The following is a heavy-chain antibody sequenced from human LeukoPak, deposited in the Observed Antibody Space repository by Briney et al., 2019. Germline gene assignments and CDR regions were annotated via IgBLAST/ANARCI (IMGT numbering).Heavy chain of an antibody. CDR3: AKDAQRGFDYSNSLEN. D-gene: IGHD4-11*01. CDR1: KFTFGHFG. Sequence: GGSLRHSCAASKFTFGHFGMHWVRQAPGKGLEWVAVIWNDGSNQYYAESVKGRFTVSRDNSQNMVYLQMNSLRPEDTAVYYCAKDAQRGFDYSNSLENWGQGTLVTVSS. J-gene: IGHJ4*02. V-gene: IGHV3-33*06. CDR2: IWNDGSNQ.